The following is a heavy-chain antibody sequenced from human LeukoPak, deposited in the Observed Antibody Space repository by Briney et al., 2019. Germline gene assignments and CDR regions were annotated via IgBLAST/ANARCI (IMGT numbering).Heavy chain of an antibody. CDR3: SREDY. J-gene: IGHJ4*02. V-gene: IGHV1-2*02. CDR2: INPNSGVT. CDR1: GYTFIDYY. Sequence: ASVTVSCKASGYTFIDYYLQWVRPAPGQGLEWVGWINPNSGVTNYAQKFQGRVSMTSDTSISTVYMELSRLRSDDTAVYYCSREDYWGQATVDTVSS.